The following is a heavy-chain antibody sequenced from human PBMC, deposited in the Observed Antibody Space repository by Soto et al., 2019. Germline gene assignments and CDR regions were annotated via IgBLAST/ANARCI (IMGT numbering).Heavy chain of an antibody. Sequence: ASVNGYWKSAGNTFCGYYVHWVRQAPGQGLEWMGWISPNSGVTSYAQKFQGRVTMTRDTSISTVYMELNRLRSDDTAVYYCARDREGYLDFWVQGALVTVSS. CDR2: ISPNSGVT. V-gene: IGHV1-2*02. J-gene: IGHJ4*02. CDR3: ARDREGYLDF. CDR1: GNTFCGYY.